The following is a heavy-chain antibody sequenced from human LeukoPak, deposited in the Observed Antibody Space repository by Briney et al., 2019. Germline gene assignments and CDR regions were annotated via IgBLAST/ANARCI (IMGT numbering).Heavy chain of an antibody. J-gene: IGHJ5*02. Sequence: ASVKVSCKVSGYTLTELSMHWVRQARGKGLEWMGGFDPEDGETIYAQKFQGRVTMTEDTSTDTAYMELSSLRSEDTAVYYCATVRVGAHRFDPWGQGTLVTVSS. CDR1: GYTLTELS. V-gene: IGHV1-24*01. CDR2: FDPEDGET. D-gene: IGHD1-26*01. CDR3: ATVRVGAHRFDP.